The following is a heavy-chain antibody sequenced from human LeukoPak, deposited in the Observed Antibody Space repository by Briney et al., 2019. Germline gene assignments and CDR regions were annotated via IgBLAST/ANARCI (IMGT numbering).Heavy chain of an antibody. V-gene: IGHV3-30*02. CDR3: ARGGVPRAHDY. Sequence: PGGPLRLSCAASGFTFNTYAMNWVRQAPGQGLEWVAFIRYDGSNKYYADSVKGRFTISRDNAKNTLYLQMNSLRADDTAVYYCARGGVPRAHDYWGQGTLVTVSS. J-gene: IGHJ4*02. CDR1: GFTFNTYA. D-gene: IGHD3-16*01. CDR2: IRYDGSNK.